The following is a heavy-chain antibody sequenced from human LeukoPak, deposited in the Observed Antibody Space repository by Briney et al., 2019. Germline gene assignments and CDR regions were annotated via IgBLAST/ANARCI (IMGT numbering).Heavy chain of an antibody. CDR2: IYYSGST. D-gene: IGHD5-24*01. J-gene: IGHJ4*02. CDR1: GGSISSSSYY. V-gene: IGHV4-39*01. Sequence: SETLSLTCTVSGGSISSSSYYWDWIRQPPGKGLEWIGSIYYSGSTYYNPSLKSRVIISVDTSKKQLSLKLSSVTAADTAVYYCARQDDYNFDYWGQGTLVTVSS. CDR3: ARQDDYNFDY.